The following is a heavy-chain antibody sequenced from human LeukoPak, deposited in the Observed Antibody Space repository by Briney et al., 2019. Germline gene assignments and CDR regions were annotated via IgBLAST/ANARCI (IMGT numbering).Heavy chain of an antibody. CDR2: IFWDDDK. CDR1: GFSLRTTGVG. V-gene: IGHV2-5*02. Sequence: SGPTLVNPTQTLTLTCSCSGFSLRTTGVGVGWIRQPPGKALEWLALIFWDDDKRYSPSLKSRLTITKDTSKNQVVLTVTNMDPVDTATYYCAHRQLSAARFDYWGRGTLVTVSS. J-gene: IGHJ4*02. D-gene: IGHD4-23*01. CDR3: AHRQLSAARFDY.